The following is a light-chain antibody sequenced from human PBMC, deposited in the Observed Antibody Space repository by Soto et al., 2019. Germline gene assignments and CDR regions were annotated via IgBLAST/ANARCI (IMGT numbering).Light chain of an antibody. J-gene: IGLJ1*01. CDR2: DVS. CDR1: SSDVGGYNY. V-gene: IGLV2-14*03. Sequence: QSVLTQPASVSGSPGPWITISCTGTSSDVGGYNYVSWYQHHPGKAPKLMIYDVSNRPSGVSNRFSGSKSGNTASLTISGLQAEEEADYYCSSYTSSSTLYVFGTGTKLTVL. CDR3: SSYTSSSTLYV.